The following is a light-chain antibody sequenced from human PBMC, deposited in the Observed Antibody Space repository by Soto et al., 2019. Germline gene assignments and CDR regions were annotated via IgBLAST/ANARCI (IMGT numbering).Light chain of an antibody. CDR2: EAT. CDR3: TSFTTNDNGL. Sequence: QSALTQPASVSGSPGQSITISCTDVGPYNYVSWYQYYPGKAPKLIIYEATLRPSEVSHRFSGSKSGNTASLTISGLRDEDEADYYCTSFTTNDNGLFGTGTKVTVL. V-gene: IGLV2-14*01. J-gene: IGLJ1*01. CDR1: VGPYNY.